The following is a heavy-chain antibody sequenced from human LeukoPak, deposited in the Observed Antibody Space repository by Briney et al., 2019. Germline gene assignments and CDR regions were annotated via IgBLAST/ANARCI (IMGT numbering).Heavy chain of an antibody. CDR3: ARGARVGDAFDI. J-gene: IGHJ3*02. D-gene: IGHD6-6*01. V-gene: IGHV3-30-3*01. CDR2: ISYDGSNK. CDR1: GYTFTSYY. Sequence: SCKASGYTFTSYYMHWVRQAPGKGLEWVAVISYDGSNKYYADSVKGRFTISRDNSKNTLYLQMNSLRAEDTAVYYCARGARVGDAFDIWGQGTMVTVSS.